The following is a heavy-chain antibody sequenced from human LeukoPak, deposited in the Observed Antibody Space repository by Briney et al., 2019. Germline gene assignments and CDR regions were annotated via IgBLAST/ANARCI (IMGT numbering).Heavy chain of an antibody. D-gene: IGHD6-19*01. Sequence: SETLSLTCAVSGGSISSASNYWGWIRQPPGKGLEWIGTIYYSGSTYYNPSLKSRVTISIDTSKNQFSLRLSSVTAADTAVFYCARSTDGTTSSGWYVDHWGQGTLVTVSS. V-gene: IGHV4-39*01. CDR3: ARSTDGTTSSGWYVDH. CDR2: IYYSGST. J-gene: IGHJ4*02. CDR1: GGSISSASNY.